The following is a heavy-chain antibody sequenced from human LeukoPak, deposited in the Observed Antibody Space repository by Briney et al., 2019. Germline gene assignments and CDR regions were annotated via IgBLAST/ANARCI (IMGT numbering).Heavy chain of an antibody. CDR1: GFTFSSYA. Sequence: PGGSLRLSCAASGFTFSSYAMSWVRQAPGKGLEWVSAISGSGGSTYYTDSVKGRFTISRDNAKNTLYLQMNSLRAEDTAVYYCARDSPTVTTSYGYWGQGTLVTVSS. V-gene: IGHV3-23*01. J-gene: IGHJ4*02. CDR2: ISGSGGST. D-gene: IGHD4-17*01. CDR3: ARDSPTVTTSYGY.